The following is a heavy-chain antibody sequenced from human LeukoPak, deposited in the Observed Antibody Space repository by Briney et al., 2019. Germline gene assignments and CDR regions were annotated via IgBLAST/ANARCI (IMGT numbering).Heavy chain of an antibody. CDR3: ARGIPRGHYYDSSGYRFDY. Sequence: SETLSLTCAVYGGSFSGYYWSWIRQPPGKGLEWIGEINHSGSTNYNPSLKSRVTISVDTSKNQFSLKLSSATAADTAVYYCARGIPRGHYYDSSGYRFDYWGQGTLVTVSS. CDR1: GGSFSGYY. CDR2: INHSGST. D-gene: IGHD3-22*01. V-gene: IGHV4-34*01. J-gene: IGHJ4*02.